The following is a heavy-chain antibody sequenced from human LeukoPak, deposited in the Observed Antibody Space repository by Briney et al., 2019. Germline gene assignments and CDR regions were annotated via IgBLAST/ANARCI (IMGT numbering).Heavy chain of an antibody. CDR3: ARGGWVNDDSGALFGMDV. V-gene: IGHV1-8*02. CDR2: MNPNSGNT. J-gene: IGHJ6*02. D-gene: IGHD3-10*01. Sequence: ASVKVSCKASGYTFSSYDINWVRQATEQGLEWMGRMNPNSGNTNYAQKFQGRVTMTRSTSTSTAYLELSSLRSDDTAVYYCARGGWVNDDSGALFGMDVGGQGTTVTVSS. CDR1: GYTFSSYD.